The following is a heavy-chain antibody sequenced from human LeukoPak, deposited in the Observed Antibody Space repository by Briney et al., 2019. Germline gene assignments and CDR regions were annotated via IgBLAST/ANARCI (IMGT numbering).Heavy chain of an antibody. CDR1: GFTFSSYS. V-gene: IGHV3-21*01. J-gene: IGHJ4*02. D-gene: IGHD6-25*01. Sequence: GGSLRLSCVASGFTFSSYSMNWVRQAPGKGLEWVSPISSSSSYKYYTDSVKGRFTISRDNAKNSLYLQMNSLRAEDTAVYYCARSAARTYYWGQGTLVTVSS. CDR3: ARSAARTYY. CDR2: ISSSSSYK.